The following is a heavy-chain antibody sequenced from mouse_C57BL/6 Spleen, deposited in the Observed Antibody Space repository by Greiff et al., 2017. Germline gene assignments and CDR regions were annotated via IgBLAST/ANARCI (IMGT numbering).Heavy chain of an antibody. D-gene: IGHD2-4*01. Sequence: EVQGVESGGGLVQPGGSLSLSCAASGFTFTDYYMSWVRQPPGKALEWLGFIRNKANGYTTEYSAAVKGRFTISRDNSQSILYLQMNALRAEDSATYCCAYYDLICFDYWGQGTTLTVSS. CDR2: IRNKANGYTT. CDR3: AYYDLICFDY. CDR1: GFTFTDYY. J-gene: IGHJ2*01. V-gene: IGHV7-3*01.